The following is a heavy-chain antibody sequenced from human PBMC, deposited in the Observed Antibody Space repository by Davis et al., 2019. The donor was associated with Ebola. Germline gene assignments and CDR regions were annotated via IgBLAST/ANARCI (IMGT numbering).Heavy chain of an antibody. J-gene: IGHJ4*02. V-gene: IGHV4-59*12. CDR1: GGSINSFL. D-gene: IGHD3-3*01. CDR3: ASGDDFWSGYSDY. CDR2: MFYNGDT. Sequence: SETLSLTCSVSGGSINSFLWTWIRQPPGKGLEWVGCMFYNGDTKYNPALESRVTISVDTSKNQFSLKLSSVTAADTAVYYCASGDDFWSGYSDYWGQGTLVTVSS.